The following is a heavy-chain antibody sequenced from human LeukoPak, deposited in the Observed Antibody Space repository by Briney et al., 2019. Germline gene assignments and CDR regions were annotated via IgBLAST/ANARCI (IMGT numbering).Heavy chain of an antibody. CDR2: IFYSGIT. CDR3: ARSGSLSVGYYYHMDV. CDR1: SGSIITGEYF. V-gene: IGHV4-39*07. J-gene: IGHJ6*02. Sequence: SETLSLTCSVSSGSIITGEYFWGWIRQPPGKGLEWIGNIFYSGITYYSPSLQSRVTMSVDTSKNQFFLKLTSVTAEDTAVYYCARSGSLSVGYYYHMDVWGQGTTVTVSS. D-gene: IGHD1-26*01.